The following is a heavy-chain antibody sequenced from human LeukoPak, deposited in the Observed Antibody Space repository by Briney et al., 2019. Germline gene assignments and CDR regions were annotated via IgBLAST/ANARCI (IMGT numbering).Heavy chain of an antibody. CDR2: IYSGGTT. Sequence: GGSLRLSCAASGFTVSSNYMNWVRQAPGKGLEWVSVIYSGGTTYYSDSVKGRFTIPRDNSMNTLYLQMNNLRAEDTAVYYCARDRGYYDSYGFYFDSWGQGTLVTVSS. V-gene: IGHV3-66*01. CDR1: GFTVSSNY. J-gene: IGHJ4*02. D-gene: IGHD3-22*01. CDR3: ARDRGYYDSYGFYFDS.